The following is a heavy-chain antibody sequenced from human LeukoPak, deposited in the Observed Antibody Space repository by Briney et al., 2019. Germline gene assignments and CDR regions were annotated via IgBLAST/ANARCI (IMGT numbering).Heavy chain of an antibody. V-gene: IGHV4-38-2*01. D-gene: IGHD3-22*01. CDR3: ARVGGNDGTGHYSVDY. J-gene: IGHJ4*02. CDR1: GYSITTVYW. CDR2: LHHSGIT. Sequence: SETLSLTCAASGYSITTVYWGCWMRQTPGRGLELIGSLHHSGITSYNPSLKSRVTISVDTSKNQFSLRLSSVTAADTAVYYCARVGGNDGTGHYSVDYWGQGTLVTVSS.